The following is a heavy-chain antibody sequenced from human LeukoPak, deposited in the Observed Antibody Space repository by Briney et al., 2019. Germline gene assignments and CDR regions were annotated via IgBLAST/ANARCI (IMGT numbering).Heavy chain of an antibody. D-gene: IGHD3-3*01. J-gene: IGHJ4*02. CDR2: ISSSSSYI. CDR1: GFTFSSYG. CDR3: AGYDFWSGYFDY. Sequence: GGSLRLSCAASGFTFSSYGMNWVRQAPGKGLEWVSSISSSSSYIYYADSVKGRFTISRDNAKNSLYLQMNSLRAEDTAVYYCAGYDFWSGYFDYWGQGTLVTVSS. V-gene: IGHV3-21*01.